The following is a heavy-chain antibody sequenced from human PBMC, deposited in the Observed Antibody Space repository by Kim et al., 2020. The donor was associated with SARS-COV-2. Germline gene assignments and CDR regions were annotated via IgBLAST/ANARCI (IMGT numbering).Heavy chain of an antibody. J-gene: IGHJ5*02. D-gene: IGHD3-10*01. Sequence: SPNFQVRVTITRDTSTSTSYMELSRLTSKDTAVYYCAREGSGSYNWFDPWGQGTLVTVSS. CDR3: AREGSGSYNWFDP. V-gene: IGHV1-3*01.